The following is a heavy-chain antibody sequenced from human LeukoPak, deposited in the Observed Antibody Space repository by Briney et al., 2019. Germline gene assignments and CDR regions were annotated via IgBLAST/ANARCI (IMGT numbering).Heavy chain of an antibody. CDR1: GFTVSSNY. V-gene: IGHV3-53*01. Sequence: PGGSLRLSCAASGFTVSSNYMSRVRQAPGKGLEWVSVIYSGGSTYYADSVKGRFTISRDNSKNALYLQMNSLRAEDTAVYYCARGYSYGHGVDYWGQGTLVTVSS. D-gene: IGHD5-18*01. CDR2: IYSGGST. J-gene: IGHJ4*02. CDR3: ARGYSYGHGVDY.